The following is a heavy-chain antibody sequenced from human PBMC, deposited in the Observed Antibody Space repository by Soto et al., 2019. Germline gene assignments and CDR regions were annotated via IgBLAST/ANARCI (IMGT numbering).Heavy chain of an antibody. CDR2: ISGSGGST. J-gene: IGHJ4*02. CDR1: GFTFSIYA. D-gene: IGHD1-26*01. V-gene: IGHV3-23*01. Sequence: GGSLRLSCAASGFTFSIYAMSWVRQAPGKGLEWVSAISGSGGSTYYADSVKGRFTISRDNSKNTLYLQMNSLRAEDTAVYYCAKVLSEGIVGATFDFDYWGQGTLVTVS. CDR3: AKVLSEGIVGATFDFDY.